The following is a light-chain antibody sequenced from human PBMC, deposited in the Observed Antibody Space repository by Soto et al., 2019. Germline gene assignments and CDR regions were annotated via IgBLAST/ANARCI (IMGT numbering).Light chain of an antibody. CDR1: XXXIGGYIY. CDR2: HVS. CDR3: SSYTSSSTFV. J-gene: IGLJ1*01. Sequence: QAVVTQPASVSGSXXXSXXXXXXXXXXXIGGYIYVSWYQQHPGKAPKLMIYHVSNRPSGISNRFSGSKSGNTASLTISGLQAEDEADYYCSSYTSSSTFVFGTGTKLTVL. V-gene: IGLV2-14*03.